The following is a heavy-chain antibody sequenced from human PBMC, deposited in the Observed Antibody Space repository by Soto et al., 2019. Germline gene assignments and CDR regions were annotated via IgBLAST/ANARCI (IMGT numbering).Heavy chain of an antibody. V-gene: IGHV4-34*01. Sequence: SETLSLTCAVYGGSFSGYYWSWIRKPPGKGLEWIGEINHSVSTNYNPSLKSRVTISVDTSKNQFSLKLSSVTAADTAVYYCARGYYDFWSGYSTTYYYYGMDVWGQGTTVTVSS. CDR1: GGSFSGYY. J-gene: IGHJ6*02. D-gene: IGHD3-3*01. CDR3: ARGYYDFWSGYSTTYYYYGMDV. CDR2: INHSVST.